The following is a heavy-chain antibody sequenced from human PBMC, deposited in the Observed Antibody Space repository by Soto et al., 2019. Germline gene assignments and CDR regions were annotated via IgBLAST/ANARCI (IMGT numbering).Heavy chain of an antibody. J-gene: IGHJ6*02. V-gene: IGHV4-59*08. D-gene: IGHD1-26*01. CDR2: VYYTGGT. CDR3: VRQGIDYLHGLVDV. CDR1: SGPSSSHN. Sequence: QVHVQQSGPGLVKPSETLSLSCTVSSGPSSSHNWGWIRQPPGRGLEWIGYVYYTGGTSYNPSLKXXVXVSADTSTNHISRTRSPVTAADTAVYYCVRQGIDYLHGLVDVWGQGTTVSVSS.